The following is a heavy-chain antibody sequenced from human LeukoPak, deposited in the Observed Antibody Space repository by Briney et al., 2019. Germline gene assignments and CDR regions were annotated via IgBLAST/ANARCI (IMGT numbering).Heavy chain of an antibody. J-gene: IGHJ4*02. V-gene: IGHV3-30*02. D-gene: IGHD3-10*01. CDR1: GVTFSSYG. CDR3: ARDWGRLLWFGELPY. CDR2: IRYDGSNK. Sequence: GGSLRLSCAASGVTFSSYGMHWVRQAPGKGLEWVAFIRYDGSNKYYADSVKGRFTISRDNSKNTLYLQMNSLRAEDTAVYYCARDWGRLLWFGELPYWGQGTLVTVSS.